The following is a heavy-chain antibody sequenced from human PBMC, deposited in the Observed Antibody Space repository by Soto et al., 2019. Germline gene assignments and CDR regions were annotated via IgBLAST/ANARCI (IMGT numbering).Heavy chain of an antibody. V-gene: IGHV4-31*03. CDR2: IYYSGST. D-gene: IGHD5-12*01. CDR1: GGSISSGGYY. J-gene: IGHJ4*02. CDR3: AKMPSPYSGYDSPYFDY. Sequence: QVQLQESGPGLVKPSQTLSLTCTVSGGSISSGGYYWSWIRQHPGKGLEWIGYIYYSGSTYYNPSLKSRVTISGETSKNQFSLKLSSVTAADTAVYYCAKMPSPYSGYDSPYFDYWGQGTLVTVAS.